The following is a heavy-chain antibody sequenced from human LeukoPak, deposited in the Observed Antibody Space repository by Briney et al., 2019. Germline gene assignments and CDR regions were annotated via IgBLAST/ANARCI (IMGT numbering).Heavy chain of an antibody. V-gene: IGHV3-30-3*01. CDR3: AREGALMVYAISSYYGMDV. CDR2: ISYDGSNK. Sequence: GGSLRLSCAASGFTFSSYEMNWVRQAPGKGLEWVAVISYDGSNKYYADSVKGRFTISRDNSKNTLYLQMNSLRAEDTAVYYCAREGALMVYAISSYYGMDVWGQGTTVTVSS. CDR1: GFTFSSYE. D-gene: IGHD2-8*01. J-gene: IGHJ6*02.